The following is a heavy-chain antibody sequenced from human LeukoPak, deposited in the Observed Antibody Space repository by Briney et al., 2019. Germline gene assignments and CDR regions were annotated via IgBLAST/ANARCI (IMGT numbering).Heavy chain of an antibody. J-gene: IGHJ4*02. Sequence: PGGSLRLSCAASGFTFSNYAMHWVRQAPGKGLEWVAVISFDGSNKYYADSVKGRFTISRDNSKNTLYLQMNSLRAEDTAVYYCAREGRGYYDSSGYPHPADYWGQGTLVTVSS. CDR1: GFTFSNYA. V-gene: IGHV3-30*04. CDR2: ISFDGSNK. D-gene: IGHD3-22*01. CDR3: AREGRGYYDSSGYPHPADY.